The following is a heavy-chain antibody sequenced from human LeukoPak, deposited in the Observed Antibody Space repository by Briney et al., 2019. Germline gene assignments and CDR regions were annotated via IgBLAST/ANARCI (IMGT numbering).Heavy chain of an antibody. CDR1: GCSISSYY. J-gene: IGHJ6*02. V-gene: IGHV4-59*01. CDR3: ARDRVVPAAIKLYYYYGMDV. D-gene: IGHD2-2*02. CDR2: IYYSGST. Sequence: SETLCLTCTVSGCSISSYYWSWIRQPPGKGLEWIWYIYYSGSTYYKHSLKSRVTISVDTSKNQFSLKLSSVTAADTAVYYCARDRVVPAAIKLYYYYGMDVWGQGTTVTVSS.